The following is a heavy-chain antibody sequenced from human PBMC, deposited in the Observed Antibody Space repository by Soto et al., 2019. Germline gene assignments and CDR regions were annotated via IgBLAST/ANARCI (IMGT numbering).Heavy chain of an antibody. D-gene: IGHD2-2*01. V-gene: IGHV4-39*02. CDR2: ISYSGST. CDR3: VRDLSYCISTSCYRYYYYGMAV. J-gene: IGHJ6*02. CDR1: GGSIGSDSYY. Sequence: PSETLSLTCTVSGGSIGSDSYYWGWIRQSPEKGLEWIASISYSGSTYYNPTLKSRLIISVDTSKSQFSLKLSSVTAADTAVYYCVRDLSYCISTSCYRYYYYGMAVWGQGTMVT.